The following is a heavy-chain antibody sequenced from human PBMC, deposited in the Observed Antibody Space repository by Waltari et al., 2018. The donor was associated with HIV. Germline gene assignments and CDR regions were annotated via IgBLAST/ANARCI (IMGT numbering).Heavy chain of an antibody. D-gene: IGHD1-26*01. Sequence: EVQVVESGGGLVQPGGSLILSCAASGFTFSTYEMNWVRQAPGKGLEWVSYISSSGSTIYYADSVKGRFTISRDNAKNSLYLQMNSLRAEDTAVYFCARDGSSYYGLDYWGRGTLVTVSS. CDR3: ARDGSSYYGLDY. CDR2: ISSSGSTI. V-gene: IGHV3-48*03. CDR1: GFTFSTYE. J-gene: IGHJ4*02.